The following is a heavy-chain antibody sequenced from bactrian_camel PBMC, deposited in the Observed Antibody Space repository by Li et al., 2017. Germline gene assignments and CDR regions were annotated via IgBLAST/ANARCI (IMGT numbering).Heavy chain of an antibody. D-gene: IGHD2*01. Sequence: QLVESGGGLVQAGGSLRLSCTVSGLTFDDYAMGWFRQAPGKEREGVAVSSRDGTITYADSVKGRFTISRDNAKNTLYLQMNSLKTDDTAVYSCAACGTYVGQGTQVTVS. V-gene: IGHV3S63*01. CDR1: GLTFDDYA. J-gene: IGHJ4*01. CDR2: SSRDGTI.